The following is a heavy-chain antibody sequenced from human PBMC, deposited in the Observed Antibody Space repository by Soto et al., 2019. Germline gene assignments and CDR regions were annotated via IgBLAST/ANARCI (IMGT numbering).Heavy chain of an antibody. CDR2: IYYSGST. CDR1: GGSISSYY. J-gene: IGHJ4*02. V-gene: IGHV4-59*08. D-gene: IGHD1-1*01. Sequence: SETLSLTCTVSGGSISSYYWSWIRQPPGKGLEWVGYIYYSGSTNYNPSLKSRVTISVDTSKNQFSLKLSSVTAADTAVYYCARQVRTSELEPDFDYWGQGTLVTVS. CDR3: ARQVRTSELEPDFDY.